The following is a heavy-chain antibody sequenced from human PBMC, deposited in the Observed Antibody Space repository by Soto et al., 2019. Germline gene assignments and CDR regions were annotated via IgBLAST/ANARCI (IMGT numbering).Heavy chain of an antibody. J-gene: IGHJ4*02. CDR3: TRSLGCGNVNFDY. V-gene: IGHV1-8*01. CDR1: GYAFTSYD. CDR2: MNPNSGDT. Sequence: QVQLVQSGAEVKKPGASVKVSCKASGYAFTSYDINWVRQATGQGLEWMGWMNPNSGDTGYVEKFQGRVTMTRDTAITTAYRELSSLRSEDTAVYYCTRSLGCGNVNFDYGGQGTLVTVSS. D-gene: IGHD2-21*01.